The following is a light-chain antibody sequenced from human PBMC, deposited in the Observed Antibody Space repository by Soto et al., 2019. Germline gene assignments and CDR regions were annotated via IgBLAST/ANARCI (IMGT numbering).Light chain of an antibody. CDR2: EVS. Sequence: QSVRTQPSSVSGSPGQSIAISCTGTSSDVGRYDYVSWYQHHPGKAPKLIIHEVSNRPSGVSDRFSGSKSGNTASLTISGLQADDEADYYCSSHTTYNIRVFGTGTKVTVL. J-gene: IGLJ1*01. CDR3: SSHTTYNIRV. V-gene: IGLV2-14*01. CDR1: SSDVGRYDY.